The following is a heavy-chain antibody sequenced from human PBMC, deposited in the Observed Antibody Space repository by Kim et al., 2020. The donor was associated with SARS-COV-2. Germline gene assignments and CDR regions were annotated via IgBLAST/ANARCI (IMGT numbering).Heavy chain of an antibody. CDR1: GGSISSAYDY. V-gene: IGHV4-31*03. Sequence: SETLSLTCSLSGGSISSAYDYWAWIRQFPGKGLEWIGYIHSSGSTYYSPSLKNRLSMSMDTSENHFSLRLTSVTAADTAVYYCARDSFGRAAGSYWYFDVWGRGALVIVSS. J-gene: IGHJ2*01. CDR3: ARDSFGRAAGSYWYFDV. D-gene: IGHD6-13*01. CDR2: IHSSGST.